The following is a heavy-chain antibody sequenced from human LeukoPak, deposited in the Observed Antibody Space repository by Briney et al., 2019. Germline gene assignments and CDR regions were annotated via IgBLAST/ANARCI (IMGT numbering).Heavy chain of an antibody. J-gene: IGHJ3*02. V-gene: IGHV3-11*04. CDR3: AKISTLDAFDI. Sequence: GGSLRLSCAASGFTFSDYYMSWIRQAPGKGLEWVSYISSSGSTIYYADSVKGRFTISRDNAKNTLYLQMNSLRAEDTAVYYCAKISTLDAFDIWGQGTMVTVSS. CDR2: ISSSGSTI. CDR1: GFTFSDYY.